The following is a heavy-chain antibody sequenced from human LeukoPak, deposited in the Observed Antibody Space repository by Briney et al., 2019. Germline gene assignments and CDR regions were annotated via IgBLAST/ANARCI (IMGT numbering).Heavy chain of an antibody. CDR2: IYHSGST. CDR1: GGSISGSNW. Sequence: PSGTLSLTCAVSGGSISGSNWWSWVRQPPGRGLEWIGEIYHSGSTNYNPSLKSRVTISVDKSKNQFSLKLSSVTAADTAVYYCARGVAAASTDWFDPWGQGTLVTVSS. V-gene: IGHV4-4*02. D-gene: IGHD6-13*01. J-gene: IGHJ5*02. CDR3: ARGVAAASTDWFDP.